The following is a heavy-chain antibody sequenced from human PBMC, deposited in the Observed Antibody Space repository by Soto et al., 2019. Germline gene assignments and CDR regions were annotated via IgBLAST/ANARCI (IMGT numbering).Heavy chain of an antibody. V-gene: IGHV4-34*01. CDR3: ARVPPIVVVPAAFRHYYYYGMDV. CDR1: GGSFSGYY. J-gene: IGHJ6*02. Sequence: SETLSLTCAVYGGSFSGYYWSWIRQPPGKGLEWIGEINHSGSTNYNPSLKSRVTISVDTSKNQFSLKLSSVTAADTAVYYCARVPPIVVVPAAFRHYYYYGMDVWGQGTTVTVSS. CDR2: INHSGST. D-gene: IGHD2-2*01.